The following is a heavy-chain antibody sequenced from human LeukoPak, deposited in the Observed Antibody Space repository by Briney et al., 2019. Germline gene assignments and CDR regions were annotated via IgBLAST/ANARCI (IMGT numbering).Heavy chain of an antibody. Sequence: PGASLRLSCAASGFTFSSYAVSWVRQAPGKGLEWVSAISGSGGSTYYADSVKGRFTISRDNSKNTLYLQMNSLRAEDTAVYYCAKAHLHDYYDSSGYYFELDYWGQGALVTVSS. CDR2: ISGSGGST. V-gene: IGHV3-23*01. CDR3: AKAHLHDYYDSSGYYFELDY. CDR1: GFTFSSYA. J-gene: IGHJ4*02. D-gene: IGHD3-22*01.